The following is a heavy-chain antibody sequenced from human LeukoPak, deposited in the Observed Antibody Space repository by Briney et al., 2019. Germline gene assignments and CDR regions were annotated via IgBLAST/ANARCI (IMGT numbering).Heavy chain of an antibody. CDR3: AKDRVYSVTSPDY. D-gene: IGHD2-8*01. J-gene: IGHJ4*02. V-gene: IGHV3-21*04. CDR1: GFTFSSYS. Sequence: PGGSLRLSCAASGFTFSSYSMNWVRQAPGKGLEWVSSISSSSSYIYYADSVKGRFTISRDNAKNSLYLQMNSLRAEDTALYYCAKDRVYSVTSPDYWGQGTLVTVSS. CDR2: ISSSSSYI.